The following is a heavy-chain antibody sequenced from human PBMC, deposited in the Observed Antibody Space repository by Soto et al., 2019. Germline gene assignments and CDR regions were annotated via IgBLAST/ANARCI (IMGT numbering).Heavy chain of an antibody. V-gene: IGHV4-34*01. Sequence: PSETLSLTCAVYGGSFSGYYWSWIRQPPGKGLEWIGEINHSGSTNYNPSLKSRVTISVDTSKNQFSLKLSSVTAADTAVYYCARGTLGYCTNGVCYFYYYYGMDVWGQGTTVTVS. CDR3: ARGTLGYCTNGVCYFYYYYGMDV. D-gene: IGHD2-8*01. CDR2: INHSGST. J-gene: IGHJ6*02. CDR1: GGSFSGYY.